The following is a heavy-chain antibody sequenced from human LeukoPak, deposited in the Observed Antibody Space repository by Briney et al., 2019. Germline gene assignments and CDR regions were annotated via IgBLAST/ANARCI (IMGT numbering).Heavy chain of an antibody. J-gene: IGHJ4*02. D-gene: IGHD3-16*02. CDR2: IDPSDSYT. CDR3: ARRGDYVWGSYRMYYFDY. V-gene: IGHV5-10-1*01. Sequence: GESLKISCKGSGYSFTSYWISWVRQMPGKGPEWMGRIDPSDSYTNYSPSFQGHVTISADKSISTAYLQWSSLKASDTAMYYCARRGDYVWGSYRMYYFDYWGQGTLVTVSS. CDR1: GYSFTSYW.